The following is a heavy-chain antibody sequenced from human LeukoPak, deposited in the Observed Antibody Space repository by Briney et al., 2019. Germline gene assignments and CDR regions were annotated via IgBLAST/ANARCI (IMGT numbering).Heavy chain of an antibody. CDR2: INAGTGNT. CDR3: ARVESWEHSGSSQDAFDI. V-gene: IGHV1-3*03. Sequence: ASVKVSCKASGYTFTSYTIHWVRQAPGQRLEWMGWINAGTGNTKYSQEFQDRVNITRDTSASTAYMELSSLRSEDTAVYYCARVESWEHSGSSQDAFDIWGQGTMVTVSS. D-gene: IGHD1-26*01. CDR1: GYTFTSYT. J-gene: IGHJ3*02.